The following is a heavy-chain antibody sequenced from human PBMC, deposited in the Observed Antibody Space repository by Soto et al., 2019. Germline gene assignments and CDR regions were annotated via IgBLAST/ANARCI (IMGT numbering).Heavy chain of an antibody. J-gene: IGHJ1*01. CDR1: GFTFSSYS. D-gene: IGHD2-2*01. Sequence: GGSLRLSCAASGFTFSSYSMNWVRQAPGKGLEWVSSISSSSSYIYYADSVKGRFTISRDNAKNSLYLQMNSLRAEDTAVYYCARDSPLLGYCSSTSCYPSAEYFQHWGQGTLVTVSS. V-gene: IGHV3-21*01. CDR3: ARDSPLLGYCSSTSCYPSAEYFQH. CDR2: ISSSSSYI.